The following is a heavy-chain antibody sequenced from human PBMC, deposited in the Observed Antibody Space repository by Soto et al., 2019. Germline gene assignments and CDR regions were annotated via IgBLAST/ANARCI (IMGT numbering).Heavy chain of an antibody. J-gene: IGHJ6*03. D-gene: IGHD4-17*01. CDR3: AKALRSTFTTGYYMDV. CDR2: ISGSGST. V-gene: IGHV3-23*01. CDR1: GFTVSSYA. Sequence: EVQLLESGGGLVQPGGSLRLSCAASGFTVSSYAMSWVRQAPGKGLEWVSVISGSGSTYSADSVKGRFTISRDSSKNTVYLQMKRLRAEDTAVYYCAKALRSTFTTGYYMDVWGRGTTVTVSS.